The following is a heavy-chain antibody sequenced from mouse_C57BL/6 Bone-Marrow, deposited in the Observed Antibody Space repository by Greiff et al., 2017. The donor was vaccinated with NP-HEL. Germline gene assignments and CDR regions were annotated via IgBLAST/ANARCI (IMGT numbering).Heavy chain of an antibody. D-gene: IGHD1-1*01. CDR2: IYPRSGNT. J-gene: IGHJ4*01. V-gene: IGHV1-81*01. CDR1: GYTFTSYG. CDR3: ARFRYDAMDY. Sequence: QVQLKQSGAELARPGASVKLSCKASGYTFTSYGISWVKQRTGQGLEWIGEIYPRSGNTYYNEKFKGKATLTADKSSSTAYMELRSLTSEDSAVYFCARFRYDAMDYWGQGASVTGSS.